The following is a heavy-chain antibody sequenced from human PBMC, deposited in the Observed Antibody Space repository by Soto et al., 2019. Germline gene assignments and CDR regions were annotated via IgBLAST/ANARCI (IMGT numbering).Heavy chain of an antibody. CDR3: ARGPTLVGYGV. Sequence: QLQMQESGSTLVKPSQTLSLTCAVSGGSIFSGGYSWSWIRQPPGKGLEWIGFIFHSGETYYNPSLQGRVAISADRSKNHFSQEVSSATAADTAVYLCARGPTLVGYGVWGQGILVTVSS. CDR1: GGSIFSGGYS. D-gene: IGHD2-8*02. J-gene: IGHJ4*02. V-gene: IGHV4-30-2*01. CDR2: IFHSGET.